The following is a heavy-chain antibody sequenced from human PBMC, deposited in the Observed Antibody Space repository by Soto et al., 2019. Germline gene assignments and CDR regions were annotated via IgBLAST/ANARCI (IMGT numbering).Heavy chain of an antibody. V-gene: IGHV3-33*01. J-gene: IGHJ1*01. D-gene: IGHD2-15*01. CDR3: AREDCSGGSCYSEYFQH. CDR2: IWYDGSNK. Sequence: SGFTFSSYGMHWVRQAPGKGLEWVAVIWYDGSNKYYADSVKGRFTISRDNSKNTLYLQMNSLRAEDTAVYYCAREDCSGGSCYSEYFQHWGRGTLVTV. CDR1: GFTFSSYG.